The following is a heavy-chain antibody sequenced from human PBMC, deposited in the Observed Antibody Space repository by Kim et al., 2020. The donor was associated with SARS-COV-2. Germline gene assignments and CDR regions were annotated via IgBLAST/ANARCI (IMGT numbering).Heavy chain of an antibody. J-gene: IGHJ3*01. CDR3: AKSSAFFWFGAGLNAFD. Sequence: GGSLRLSCGASGFTFNNYAMHWVRQAPGKGLEWVAVISYDGSIKYYADSVKGQFTVSRDSSHNTLYLQMRSLRPEDTALYYGAKSSAFFWFGAGLNAFD. CDR1: GFTFNNYA. CDR2: ISYDGSIK. V-gene: IGHV3-30*18. D-gene: IGHD3-10*01.